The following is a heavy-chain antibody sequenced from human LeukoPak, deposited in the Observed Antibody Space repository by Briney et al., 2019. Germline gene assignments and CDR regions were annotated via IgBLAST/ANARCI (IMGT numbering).Heavy chain of an antibody. J-gene: IGHJ4*02. Sequence: SETLSLTCAVYGGSFSGYYWSWIRQPPGKGLEWIGESNHSGSTNYNPSLKSRVTISVDTSKNQFSLKLSSVTAADTAVYYCARGALYYDFWSGYRTPYYFDYWGQGTLVAVSS. CDR2: SNHSGST. CDR1: GGSFSGYY. D-gene: IGHD3-3*01. CDR3: ARGALYYDFWSGYRTPYYFDY. V-gene: IGHV4-34*01.